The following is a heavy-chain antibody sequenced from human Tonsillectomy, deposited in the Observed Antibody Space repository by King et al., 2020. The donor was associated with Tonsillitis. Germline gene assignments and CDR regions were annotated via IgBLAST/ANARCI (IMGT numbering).Heavy chain of an antibody. CDR3: AKSPYGSGSYVDY. J-gene: IGHJ4*02. V-gene: IGHV3-43*01. D-gene: IGHD3-10*01. CDR1: GFTFDDYT. CDR2: ISWYGGST. Sequence: VQLVESGGVVVQPGGSLRLSCAASGFTFDDYTMHWVRHAPGKGLEWVSLISWYGGSTYYADSVKGRFTISRDNSKNSLYLQMNSLRTEDTALYYCAKSPYGSGSYVDYWGQGTLVTVSS.